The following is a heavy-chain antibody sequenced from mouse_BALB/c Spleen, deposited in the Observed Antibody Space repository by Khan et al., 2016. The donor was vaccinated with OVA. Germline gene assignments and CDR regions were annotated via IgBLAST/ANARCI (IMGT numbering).Heavy chain of an antibody. CDR2: INTYTGEP. V-gene: IGHV9-3-1*01. D-gene: IGHD2-10*01. Sequence: QIQLVQSGPELKKPGETVKISCKASGYTFTNFGMNWVKQAPGKGLEWMGWINTYTGEPTYADDFKGRFAFSLETSATAAYLQINSLKNEDTATYFGAGPPYFSYTMAYWGQGTSVTVSS. J-gene: IGHJ4*01. CDR3: AGPPYFSYTMAY. CDR1: GYTFTNFG.